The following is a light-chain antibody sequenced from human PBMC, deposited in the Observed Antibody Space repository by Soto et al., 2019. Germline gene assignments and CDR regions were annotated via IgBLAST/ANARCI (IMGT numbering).Light chain of an antibody. CDR1: SSDVGGYNY. V-gene: IGLV2-14*01. CDR3: SSYTFRNTYV. CDR2: DVS. J-gene: IGLJ1*01. Sequence: QSALTRPASVSGSPGQSITVSCTGTSSDVGGYNYVSWYQQHPGKAPKLMIYDVSNRPSGVSNRFSGSKSGNTASLTISGLQAEDEADYYCSSYTFRNTYVFGIGTKVPVL.